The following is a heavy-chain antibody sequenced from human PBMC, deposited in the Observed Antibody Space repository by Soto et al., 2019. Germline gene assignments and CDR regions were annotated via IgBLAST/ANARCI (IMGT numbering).Heavy chain of an antibody. D-gene: IGHD3-22*01. J-gene: IGHJ4*02. CDR2: ISYDGSNK. V-gene: IGHV3-30*18. CDR3: AKDVLGGYYDSSGYYPWVPDY. CDR1: GFTFSSYD. Sequence: HPGGSLRLSCAASGFTFSSYDMHWVRQAPGKGLEWVAVISYDGSNKYYADSVKGRFTISRDNSKNTLYLQMNSLRAEDTAVYYCAKDVLGGYYDSSGYYPWVPDYWGQGTLVTVS.